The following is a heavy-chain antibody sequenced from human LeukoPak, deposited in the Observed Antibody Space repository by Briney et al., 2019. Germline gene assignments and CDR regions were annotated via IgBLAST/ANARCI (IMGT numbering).Heavy chain of an antibody. CDR3: ARSNWGSSNWFDP. V-gene: IGHV3-48*03. CDR2: ISSSGSTI. J-gene: IGHJ5*02. Sequence: GGSLRLSCAASGFTFSSYEMNWVRQAPGKGLEWVSYISSSGSTIYYADSVKGRFTISRDNAKNSLYLQMNSLRAEDTAVYYCARSNWGSSNWFDPWGQGTLVTVSS. CDR1: GFTFSSYE. D-gene: IGHD7-27*01.